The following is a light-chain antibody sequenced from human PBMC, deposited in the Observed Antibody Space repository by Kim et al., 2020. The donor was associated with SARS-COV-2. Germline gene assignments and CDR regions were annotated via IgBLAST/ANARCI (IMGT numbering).Light chain of an antibody. CDR1: QGISSY. CDR3: QQLNSYPLT. V-gene: IGKV1-9*01. Sequence: IQLTQSPSSLSASVGDRVTITCRASQGISSYLAWYQQKPGKAPKLLIYAASTLQSGVPSRFSGSGSGTDSTLTISSLQPEDFATYYCQQLNSYPLTFGGGTKVEI. CDR2: AAS. J-gene: IGKJ4*01.